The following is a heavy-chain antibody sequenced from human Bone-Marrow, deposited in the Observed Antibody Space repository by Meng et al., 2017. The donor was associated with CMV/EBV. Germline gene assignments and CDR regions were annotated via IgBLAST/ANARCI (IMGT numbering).Heavy chain of an antibody. CDR2: INWNGGST. J-gene: IGHJ6*02. Sequence: GESLKISCAASGFTFDDYGMSWVRQAPGKGLEWVSGINWNGGSTGYADSVKGRFTISRDNSKNTLYLQMNSLRAEDTAVYYCAKDWGMGVPTYYYYYGMDVWGQGTTVTVSS. CDR3: AKDWGMGVPTYYYYYGMDV. D-gene: IGHD2-2*01. V-gene: IGHV3-20*04. CDR1: GFTFDDYG.